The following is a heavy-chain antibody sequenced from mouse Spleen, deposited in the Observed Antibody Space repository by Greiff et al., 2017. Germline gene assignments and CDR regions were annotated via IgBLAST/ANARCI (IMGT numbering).Heavy chain of an antibody. D-gene: IGHD2-3*01. CDR1: GFNIKDDY. CDR2: IDPENGDT. CDR3: TTGGGYLYYFDY. Sequence: EVKLMESGAELVRPGASVKLSCTASGFNIKDDYMHWVKQRPEQGLEWIGWIDPENGDTEYASKFQGKATITADTSSNTAYLQLSSLTSEDTAVYYCTTGGGYLYYFDYWGQGTTLTVSS. V-gene: IGHV14-4*01. J-gene: IGHJ2*01.